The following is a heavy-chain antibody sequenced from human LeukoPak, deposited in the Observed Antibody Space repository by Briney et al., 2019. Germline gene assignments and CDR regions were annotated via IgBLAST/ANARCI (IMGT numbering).Heavy chain of an antibody. CDR2: INTNTGNP. J-gene: IGHJ4*02. CDR3: ARGGWELDWYYFDY. CDR1: GYTFTSYA. D-gene: IGHD1-26*01. Sequence: GASVKVSCKASGYTFTSYAMNWVRQARGQGLEWMGWINTNTGNPTYAQGFTGRFVFSLDTSVSTAYLQISSLKAEDTAVYYCARGGWELDWYYFDYWGQGSLVTASS. V-gene: IGHV7-4-1*02.